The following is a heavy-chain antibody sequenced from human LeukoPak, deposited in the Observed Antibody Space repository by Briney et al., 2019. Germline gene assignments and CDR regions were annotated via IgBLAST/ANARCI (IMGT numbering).Heavy chain of an antibody. CDR2: IYYSGST. J-gene: IGHJ6*03. CDR1: GGSISRSSYY. V-gene: IGHV4-39*01. CDR3: ACRQDSSGSSYYNYYMDV. D-gene: IGHD3-10*01. Sequence: KPSETLSLTCTVSGGSISRSSYYWGWIRQPPGKGLEWIGSIYYSGSTYYNPSLKSRLTISVDTSKNQFSLKLSSVTAADTAVYYCACRQDSSGSSYYNYYMDVWGRGTTVTVSS.